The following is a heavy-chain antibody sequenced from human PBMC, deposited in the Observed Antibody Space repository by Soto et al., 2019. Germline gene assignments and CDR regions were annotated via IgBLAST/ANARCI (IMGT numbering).Heavy chain of an antibody. D-gene: IGHD7-27*01. CDR1: GFTFRSYS. CDR3: ARDRLTGDRREAFDI. CDR2: IDTSGSTT. V-gene: IGHV3-48*02. J-gene: IGHJ3*02. Sequence: EVQLVESGGGLVQPGGSLRLSCAASGFTFRSYSMSWVRQGPGKGLEWVPYIDTSGSTTYYADSVKGRFAISRDNAKNALYLQVNSVSDEDTAVYYCARDRLTGDRREAFDIWGQWTMVTVSS.